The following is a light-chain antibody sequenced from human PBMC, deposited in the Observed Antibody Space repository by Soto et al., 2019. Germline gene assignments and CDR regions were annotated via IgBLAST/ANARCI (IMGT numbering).Light chain of an antibody. CDR2: AAS. J-gene: IGKJ5*01. Sequence: EIVLTQSPGTLSLFPGERATLSCRASQSLSTSYLAWYRLKPGQAPRLLIYAASSRASGIPDRFSGSGSGTDFTLTISSLEPEDFAVYYFQQYGSSPTFGQGTRLEIK. CDR3: QQYGSSPT. V-gene: IGKV3-20*01. CDR1: QSLSTSY.